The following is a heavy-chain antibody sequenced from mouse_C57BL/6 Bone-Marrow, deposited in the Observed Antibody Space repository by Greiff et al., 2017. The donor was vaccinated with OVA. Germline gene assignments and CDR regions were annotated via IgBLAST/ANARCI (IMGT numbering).Heavy chain of an antibody. V-gene: IGHV1-59*01. D-gene: IGHD1-1*01. J-gene: IGHJ3*01. CDR3: ARCYYGSSYEAWFAY. CDR1: GYTFTSYW. Sequence: VQLQQSGAELVRPGTSVKLSCKASGYTFTSYWMHWVKQRPGQGLEWIGVIDPSDSYTNYNQKFKGKATLTVDTSSSTAYMQLSSLTSEDSAVYYCARCYYGSSYEAWFAYWGQGTLVTVSA. CDR2: IDPSDSYT.